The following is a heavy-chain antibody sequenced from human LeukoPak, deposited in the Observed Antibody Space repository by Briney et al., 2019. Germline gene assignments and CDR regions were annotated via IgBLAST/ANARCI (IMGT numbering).Heavy chain of an antibody. Sequence: GESLKISCKGSGYRFTSYWIGWVRPLPGKGLESMGIIYPGDSDTKYSPSFQGQVTISADKSISTAYLQWSSLKASDTAMYYCARRSSSWDRYDNWGQGTLVTVSS. D-gene: IGHD6-13*01. J-gene: IGHJ4*02. CDR2: IYPGDSDT. V-gene: IGHV5-51*01. CDR1: GYRFTSYW. CDR3: ARRSSSWDRYDN.